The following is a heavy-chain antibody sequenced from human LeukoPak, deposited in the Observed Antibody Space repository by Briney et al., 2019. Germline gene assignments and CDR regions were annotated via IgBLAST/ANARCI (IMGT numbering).Heavy chain of an antibody. D-gene: IGHD6-13*01. CDR2: IYPGDSDT. CDR1: GYSFTSNW. V-gene: IGHV5-51*01. J-gene: IGHJ4*02. Sequence: GESLKISCRGSGYSFTSNWIGWVRQMPGKGLEWMGVIYPGDSDTTYSPSFQGQVTISADKSISTAYLQWSSLKASDTAMYYCARWISAGYYFDYWGQGTLVTVSS. CDR3: ARWISAGYYFDY.